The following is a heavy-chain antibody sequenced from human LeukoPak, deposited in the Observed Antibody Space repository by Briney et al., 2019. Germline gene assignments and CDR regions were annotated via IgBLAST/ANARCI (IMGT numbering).Heavy chain of an antibody. CDR1: GFSLSDSG. J-gene: IGHJ4*02. V-gene: IGHV3-33*08. Sequence: GRSLRLSCEASGFSLSDSGMHWVRQAPGKGLEWVAVLWSDERIKYYADPVKGRFTISRDNSKKTVWLQMDSLTVEDTALYYCATEGPDGTYSYFHHWGQGTLVIVSS. CDR3: ATEGPDGTYSYFHH. D-gene: IGHD1-26*01. CDR2: LWSDERIK.